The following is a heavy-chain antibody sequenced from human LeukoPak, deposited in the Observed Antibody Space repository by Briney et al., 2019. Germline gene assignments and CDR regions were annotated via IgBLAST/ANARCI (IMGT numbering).Heavy chain of an antibody. CDR2: IKQDGSEK. Sequence: GGSLRLSCAASGFTFSSYWMSWVRQAPGKGLEWVANIKQDGSEKYYVDSVKGRFTISRDNAKNSLYLQMNSLRAEDTAVYYCARDHATIVIAAAFDYWGQGTLVTVSS. CDR3: ARDHATIVIAAAFDY. J-gene: IGHJ4*02. CDR1: GFTFSSYW. D-gene: IGHD6-13*01. V-gene: IGHV3-7*01.